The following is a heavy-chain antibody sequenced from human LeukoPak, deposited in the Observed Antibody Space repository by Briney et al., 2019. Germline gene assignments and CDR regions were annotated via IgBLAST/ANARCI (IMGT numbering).Heavy chain of an antibody. CDR2: ISGSGGST. D-gene: IGHD7-27*01. J-gene: IGHJ4*02. CDR3: AKDDGEYYFDY. CDR1: LFTFISYA. V-gene: IGHV3-23*01. Sequence: GGSLRLSCVASLFTFISYAMSWVRQAPGKGLGWVSAISGSGGSTYYADSVKGRFTISRDNSKNTLYLQMNSLRAEDTAVYYCAKDDGEYYFDYWGQGTLVTVSS.